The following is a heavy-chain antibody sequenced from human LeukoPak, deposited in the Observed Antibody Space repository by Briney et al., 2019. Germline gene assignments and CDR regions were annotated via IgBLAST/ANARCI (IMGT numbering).Heavy chain of an antibody. J-gene: IGHJ4*02. D-gene: IGHD6-19*01. CDR3: ARGLRIAVAGTGVDY. CDR2: ISGSGGST. Sequence: GGSLRLSCAASGFTFSSYAMSWVRQAPGEGREWVSAISGSGGSTYYADSVKGRFTISRDNSKNTLYLQMNSLRAEDTAVYYCARGLRIAVAGTGVDYWGQGTLVTVSS. CDR1: GFTFSSYA. V-gene: IGHV3-23*01.